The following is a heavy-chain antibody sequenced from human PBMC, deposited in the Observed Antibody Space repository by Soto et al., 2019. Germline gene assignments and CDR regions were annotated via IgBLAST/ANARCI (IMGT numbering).Heavy chain of an antibody. CDR3: ARDYENSGYYNNWFDP. Sequence: SETLSLTCTVSGGSISGYFWSWIRQPPGKGLEWIGYIYYSGSTSYNPSLKGRVTMSVDTSKNQFSLKLTSVTAADTAVYFCARDYENSGYYNNWFDPWGQGTLVTVSS. CDR2: IYYSGST. J-gene: IGHJ5*02. D-gene: IGHD3-22*01. CDR1: GGSISGYF. V-gene: IGHV4-59*01.